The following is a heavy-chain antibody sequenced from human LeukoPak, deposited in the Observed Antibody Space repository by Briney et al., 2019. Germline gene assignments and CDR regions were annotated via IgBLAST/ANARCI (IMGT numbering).Heavy chain of an antibody. Sequence: GGSLRLSCAASGFTFSSYSMNWVRQAPGKGLEWVSSISSSSSYIYYADSVKGRFTIPRDNAKNSLYLQMNSLRAEDTAVYYCARYYDILTGEDAFDIWGQGTMVTVSS. CDR3: ARYYDILTGEDAFDI. CDR1: GFTFSSYS. CDR2: ISSSSSYI. J-gene: IGHJ3*02. D-gene: IGHD3-9*01. V-gene: IGHV3-21*01.